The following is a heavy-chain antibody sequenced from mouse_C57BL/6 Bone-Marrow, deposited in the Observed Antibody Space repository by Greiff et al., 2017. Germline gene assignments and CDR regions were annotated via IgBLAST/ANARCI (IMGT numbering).Heavy chain of an antibody. CDR3: ARRRIYDGYYWFAY. CDR2: IYPRSGNT. V-gene: IGHV1-81*01. CDR1: GYTFTSYG. J-gene: IGHJ3*01. D-gene: IGHD2-3*01. Sequence: QVQLQQSGAELARPGASVKLSCKASGYTFTSYGISWVKQRTGQGLEWIGEIYPRSGNTYYNEKFKGKATLTADKSSSTAYMELRSLTSEDSAVYFCARRRIYDGYYWFAYWGQGTLVTVSA.